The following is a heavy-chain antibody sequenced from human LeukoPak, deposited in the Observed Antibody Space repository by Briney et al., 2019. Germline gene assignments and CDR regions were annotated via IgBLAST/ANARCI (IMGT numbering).Heavy chain of an antibody. CDR2: INHSGST. J-gene: IGHJ4*02. V-gene: IGHV4-34*01. D-gene: IGHD6-13*01. CDR3: ARGLRIAAAAVFDY. Sequence: SETLSLTCAVYGGSFSGYYWSWIRQPPGKGLEWIGEINHSGSTNYNPSLKSRVTISVDTSKNQFSLKLSSVTAADTAVYYCARGLRIAAAAVFDYWGQGTLVTVSS. CDR1: GGSFSGYY.